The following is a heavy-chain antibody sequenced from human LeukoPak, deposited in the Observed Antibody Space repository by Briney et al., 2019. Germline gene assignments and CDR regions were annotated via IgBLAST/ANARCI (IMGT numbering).Heavy chain of an antibody. CDR3: AGGYYFDY. V-gene: IGHV3-53*01. Sequence: SXFTVSGNYMNWVRQAQGKGLEWVSLFNRGDNTYYTDSVRGRFTISRDNSKSTLYPQMNSLRAEDTAVYYCAGGYYFDYWGQGTLVTVSS. D-gene: IGHD3-22*01. CDR1: XFTVSGNY. J-gene: IGHJ4*02. CDR2: FNRGDNT.